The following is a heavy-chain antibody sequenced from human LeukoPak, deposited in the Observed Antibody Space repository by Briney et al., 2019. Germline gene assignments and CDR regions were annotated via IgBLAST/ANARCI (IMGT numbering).Heavy chain of an antibody. V-gene: IGHV3-7*01. CDR2: IKQDGGEK. Sequence: GGSLRLSCAASGFTFSSYWMSWVRQAPGKGLEWVANIKQDGGEKYYVDSVKGRFTISRDNSKNTLYLQMNSLRAEDTAVYFCASSAGSYGYEGGSDYWGQGTLVTVSS. CDR3: ASSAGSYGYEGGSDY. J-gene: IGHJ4*02. CDR1: GFTFSSYW. D-gene: IGHD5-18*01.